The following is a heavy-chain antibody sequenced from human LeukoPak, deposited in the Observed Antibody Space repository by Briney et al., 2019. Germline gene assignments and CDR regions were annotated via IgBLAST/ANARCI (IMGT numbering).Heavy chain of an antibody. D-gene: IGHD4-23*01. V-gene: IGHV4-59*01. CDR1: GGSISSYY. J-gene: IGHJ5*02. CDR3: ARGGGNWFDP. Sequence: PSETLSLTCTVSGGSISSYYWSWIRQPPGKGLEWIGYIYYSGSTNCNPSLKSRVTISVDTSKNQFSLKLSSVTAADTAVYYCARGGGNWFDPWGQGTLVTVSS. CDR2: IYYSGST.